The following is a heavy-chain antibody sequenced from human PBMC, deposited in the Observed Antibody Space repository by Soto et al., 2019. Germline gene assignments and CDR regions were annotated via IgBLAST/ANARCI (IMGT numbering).Heavy chain of an antibody. Sequence: GGCLRLSCAASGFTFSSYTIHWGRQAPGKGLEWVAVISYDGSNKYYADSVKGRFTISRDNSKNTLYLQMNSLRAEDTAVYYCAREALLRYFALDYWGQGTLVTVSS. CDR3: AREALLRYFALDY. D-gene: IGHD3-9*01. J-gene: IGHJ4*02. V-gene: IGHV3-30-3*01. CDR1: GFTFSSYT. CDR2: ISYDGSNK.